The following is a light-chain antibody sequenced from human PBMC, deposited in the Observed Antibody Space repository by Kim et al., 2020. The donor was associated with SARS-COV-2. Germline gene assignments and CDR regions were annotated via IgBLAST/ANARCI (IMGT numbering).Light chain of an antibody. V-gene: IGLV1-40*01. CDR1: SSNIGAGYD. Sequence: RVTISCTGSSSNIGAGYDVHWYQQLPGTAPKLLIYGNSNRPSGVPDLFSGSKSGTSASLAITGLQAEDEADYYCQSYDSSLSGYVFGTGTKVTVL. CDR2: GNS. CDR3: QSYDSSLSGYV. J-gene: IGLJ1*01.